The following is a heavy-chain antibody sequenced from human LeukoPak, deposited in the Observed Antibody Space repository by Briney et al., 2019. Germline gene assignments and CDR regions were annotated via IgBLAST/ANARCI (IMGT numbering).Heavy chain of an antibody. J-gene: IGHJ6*02. CDR1: GGSISSYY. D-gene: IGHD2-2*02. V-gene: IGHV4-59*01. Sequence: PSETLSLTCTVSGGSISSYYWSWIRQPPGKGLEWIGYIYYSGSTNYNPSLKSRVTISVDTSKNQFSLKLSSVTAADTAVYYCARGQGYCSSTSCYMKGYYYYYYGMDVWGQGTTVTVSS. CDR2: IYYSGST. CDR3: ARGQGYCSSTSCYMKGYYYYYYGMDV.